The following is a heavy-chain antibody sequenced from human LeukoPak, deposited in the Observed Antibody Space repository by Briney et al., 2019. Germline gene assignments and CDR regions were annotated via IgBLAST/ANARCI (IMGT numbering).Heavy chain of an antibody. Sequence: ASVKVSCKASGYTFPSYFMHWVRQAPGQGLEWMGIIDPTSGSTTYAQKYQGRVTMTRDTSTSTVYMELSSLRSDDTAVYYCARTAARRFDYWGQGTLVTVSS. CDR1: GYTFPSYF. CDR3: ARTAARRFDY. CDR2: IDPTSGST. V-gene: IGHV1-46*01. J-gene: IGHJ4*02. D-gene: IGHD6-6*01.